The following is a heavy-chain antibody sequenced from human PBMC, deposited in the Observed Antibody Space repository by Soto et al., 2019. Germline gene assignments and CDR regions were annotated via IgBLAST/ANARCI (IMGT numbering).Heavy chain of an antibody. CDR1: GYTFTSYN. CDR3: ARDHGGGITFE. V-gene: IGHV1-18*01. CDR2: ISGHNGNR. Sequence: QVQLVQSGAEVKKPGASVKVSCKASGYTFTSYNIAWVRQAPGQGLEWMGWISGHNGNRKYAQKLQGRVTMTTDTSTRTAYMDLRSLRSDDTAVYYCARDHGGGITFEWGPGTLVTVSS. D-gene: IGHD3-16*01. J-gene: IGHJ4*02.